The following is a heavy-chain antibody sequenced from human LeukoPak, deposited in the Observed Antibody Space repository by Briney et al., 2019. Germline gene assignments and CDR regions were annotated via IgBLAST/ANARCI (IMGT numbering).Heavy chain of an antibody. CDR2: INWDSGVK. CDR3: GKGGSSWSRWDY. CDR1: GIIFNHYA. D-gene: IGHD6-13*01. Sequence: GGSLRLSCVVSGIIFNHYALHWVRQPPGKGLEWVAGINWDSGVKGKADSVRGRFTISRDNSNNALYLQMNSPRAEDTAVYFCGKGGSSWSRWDYWGQGTLVTVSS. V-gene: IGHV3-9*01. J-gene: IGHJ4*02.